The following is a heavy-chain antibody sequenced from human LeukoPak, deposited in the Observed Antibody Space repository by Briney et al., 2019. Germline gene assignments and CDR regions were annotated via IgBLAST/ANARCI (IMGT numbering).Heavy chain of an antibody. CDR2: INPSGGSA. Sequence: ASVKVSCKASGYTFTGYYMHWVRQAPGQGLEWMGIINPSGGSASYAQKFQGRVTMTRDTSTSTVYMELSSLRSEDTAVYYCARDGGVYYDSSGYLLEWGQGTLVTVSS. D-gene: IGHD3-22*01. V-gene: IGHV1-46*01. CDR1: GYTFTGYY. J-gene: IGHJ4*02. CDR3: ARDGGVYYDSSGYLLE.